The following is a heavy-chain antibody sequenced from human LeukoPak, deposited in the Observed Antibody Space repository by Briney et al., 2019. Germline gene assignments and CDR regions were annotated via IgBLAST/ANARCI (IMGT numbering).Heavy chain of an antibody. CDR2: IKQDGSEK. CDR3: ARGSPRPYYDSSGFHGPTDY. CDR1: GFTFSTYW. V-gene: IGHV3-7*01. D-gene: IGHD3-22*01. J-gene: IGHJ4*02. Sequence: GGSLRLSCAGSGFTFSTYWMSWVRQAPGKGLEWVANIKQDGSEKYYVDTVKGRFTISRDNAKNSLYLQMNSLRAEDTAVYYCARGSPRPYYDSSGFHGPTDYWGQGTLVTVSS.